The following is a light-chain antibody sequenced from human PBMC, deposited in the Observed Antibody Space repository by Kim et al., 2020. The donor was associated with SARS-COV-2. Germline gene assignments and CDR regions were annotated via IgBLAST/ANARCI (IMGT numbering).Light chain of an antibody. Sequence: HSALAQPASVSGSPGESITISCTGSNSDVGSYNLVSWYQNKPGKAPKVMIYEVTERPSGVSNRFSGSKSDNTASLTISGLQPEDEADYYCSSYAGRSSFVFGSGTKV. V-gene: IGLV2-23*02. CDR1: NSDVGSYNL. J-gene: IGLJ1*01. CDR2: EVT. CDR3: SSYAGRSSFV.